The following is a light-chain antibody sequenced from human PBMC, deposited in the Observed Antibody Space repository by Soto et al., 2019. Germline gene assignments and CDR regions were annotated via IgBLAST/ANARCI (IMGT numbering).Light chain of an antibody. V-gene: IGKV3-20*01. J-gene: IGKJ2*01. CDR2: GAS. CDR3: QSYDTSLTYT. Sequence: EIVLTQSPGTLSLSPGEIATLSCRANQIVSSSYLAWYQQESRQAPRLLIYGASHRAAGIPYRYSGSGSGTDFTLTISTPDPEVFALYYCQSYDTSLTYTFGKGTKLEIK. CDR1: QIVSSSY.